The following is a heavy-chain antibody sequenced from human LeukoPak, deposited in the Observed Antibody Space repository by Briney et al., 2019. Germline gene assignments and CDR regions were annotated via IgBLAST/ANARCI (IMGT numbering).Heavy chain of an antibody. V-gene: IGHV3-30*04. Sequence: GGSLRLSCAASTFTFSSYAMHWVRQAPGKGLEWVALISYDGSNKYYADSVKGRFTISRDDSRNTLYLQMNSLRAEDTAVYYCARDNPESRNYVFFYWGQGTLVTVSS. CDR2: ISYDGSNK. CDR1: TFTFSSYA. D-gene: IGHD1-7*01. J-gene: IGHJ4*02. CDR3: ARDNPESRNYVFFY.